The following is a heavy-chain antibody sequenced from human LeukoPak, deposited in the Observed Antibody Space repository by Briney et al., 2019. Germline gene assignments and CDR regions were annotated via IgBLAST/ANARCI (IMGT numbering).Heavy chain of an antibody. CDR2: VNLQGST. CDR3: AMAYSSSWYYFDH. CDR1: GGSISNTNW. J-gene: IGHJ4*02. Sequence: SGTLSLTCGVSGGSISNTNWWTWVRQPPGKGLEWIGEVNLQGSTNYNPSLKSRVAISVDKSENHISLKLTSVTAADTAVYYCAMAYSSSWYYFDHWGQGTLVTVSS. D-gene: IGHD6-13*01. V-gene: IGHV4-4*02.